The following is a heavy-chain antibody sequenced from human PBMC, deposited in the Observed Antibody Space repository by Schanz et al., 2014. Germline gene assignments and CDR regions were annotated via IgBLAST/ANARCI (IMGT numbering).Heavy chain of an antibody. CDR1: GFTFSSHW. CDR2: INSVGSNT. J-gene: IGHJ3*02. Sequence: EVQLAESGGGVVQPGKSLRLSCATSGFTFSSHWMHWVRQDPGKGLVWVARINSVGSNTDYADSVTGRFTISRDNAKNTLYLQMNTLRAEDTAVYYCARKMKLGVYGGKGHDSLDIWGQGTMVTVSS. D-gene: IGHD4-17*01. CDR3: ARKMKLGVYGGKGHDSLDI. V-gene: IGHV3-74*02.